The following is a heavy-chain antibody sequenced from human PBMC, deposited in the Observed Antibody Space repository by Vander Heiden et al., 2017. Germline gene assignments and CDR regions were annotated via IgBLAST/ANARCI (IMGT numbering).Heavy chain of an antibody. D-gene: IGHD3-9*01. V-gene: IGHV1-2*04. Sequence: QVQLVQSGAEVKKPGASVTVSCKASGYPFTGAYMHSVRQAPGQGLEWMEWINPNSGGTNYAQKFQGWVTMTRDTSISTAYMELSRLRSDDTAVYYCARDRAYDILTGYYIGYYGMDVWGQGTTVTVSS. CDR2: INPNSGGT. CDR1: GYPFTGAY. J-gene: IGHJ6*02. CDR3: ARDRAYDILTGYYIGYYGMDV.